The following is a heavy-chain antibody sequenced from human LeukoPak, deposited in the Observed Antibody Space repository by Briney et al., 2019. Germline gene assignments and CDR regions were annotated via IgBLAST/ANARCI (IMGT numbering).Heavy chain of an antibody. CDR2: IYTSGST. CDR1: GGSISSYD. D-gene: IGHD2-2*03. J-gene: IGHJ5*02. Sequence: SETLSLTCTVSGGSISSYDWSWIRQPPGKGLEWIGRIYTSGSTNYNPSLKSRVTMSVDPSKNQLSLKLSSVTVSDTAVHHCARDIGYCNSTSCYSFLHEYWFDPWGQGTLVTVSS. V-gene: IGHV4-4*07. CDR3: ARDIGYCNSTSCYSFLHEYWFDP.